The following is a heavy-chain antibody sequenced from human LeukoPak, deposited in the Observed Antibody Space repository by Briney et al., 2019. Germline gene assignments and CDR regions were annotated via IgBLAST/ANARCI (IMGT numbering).Heavy chain of an antibody. CDR2: IFYSGST. CDR3: ARGGGYGDYPSSGMDV. D-gene: IGHD4-17*01. CDR1: GGSISNYY. J-gene: IGHJ6*02. Sequence: SETLSLTCTVSGGSISNYYWSWIRQPPGKGLEWIGYIFYSGSTNYNPSLKSRVTISIDASKNQFSLKLSSVTAADTAVYYCARGGGYGDYPSSGMDVWGQGTTVTVSS. V-gene: IGHV4-59*08.